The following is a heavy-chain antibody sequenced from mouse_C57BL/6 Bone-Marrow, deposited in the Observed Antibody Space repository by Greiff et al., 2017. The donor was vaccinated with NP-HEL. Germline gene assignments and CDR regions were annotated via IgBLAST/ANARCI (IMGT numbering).Heavy chain of an antibody. CDR3: ARWGGSSSYWYFDV. D-gene: IGHD1-1*01. V-gene: IGHV1-72*01. CDR2: VDPNSGGT. CDR1: GYTFTSYW. J-gene: IGHJ1*03. Sequence: QVQLQQPGAELVKPGASVKLSCKASGYTFTSYWMHWVKQRPGRGLEWIGRVDPNSGGTKDNEKFKSKATLTVDNPSSTAYMQLSSLTSEDSAVYYCARWGGSSSYWYFDVWGTGTTVTVSS.